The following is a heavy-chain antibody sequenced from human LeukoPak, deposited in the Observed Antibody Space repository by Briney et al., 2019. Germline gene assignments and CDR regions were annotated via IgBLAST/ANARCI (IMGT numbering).Heavy chain of an antibody. J-gene: IGHJ4*02. CDR1: GYTFTSYA. Sequence: GASVKVSCKASGYTFTSYAMNWVRQATGQGLEWMGWMNPNSGNTGYAQKFQGRVTITRNTSISTAYMELSSLRSEDTAVYYCARAYYDFWSGYRFDYWGQGTLVTVSS. CDR3: ARAYYDFWSGYRFDY. V-gene: IGHV1-8*01. D-gene: IGHD3-3*01. CDR2: MNPNSGNT.